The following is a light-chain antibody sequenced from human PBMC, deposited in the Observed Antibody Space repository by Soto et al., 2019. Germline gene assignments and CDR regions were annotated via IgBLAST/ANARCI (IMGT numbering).Light chain of an antibody. J-gene: IGKJ1*01. CDR2: SAS. CDR1: QSVSNI. Sequence: EIVMTQSLATLSVSPVERATLSCRASQSVSNILAWYQQKPGQAPRLLIYSASTRATGIPARFSGSGSGTEFTLTISSLQSEDFAVYYCQQYYNWPPWTFGQGTKVEIK. CDR3: QQYYNWPPWT. V-gene: IGKV3-15*01.